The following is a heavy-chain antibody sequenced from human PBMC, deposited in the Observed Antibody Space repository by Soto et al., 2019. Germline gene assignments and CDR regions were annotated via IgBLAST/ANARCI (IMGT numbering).Heavy chain of an antibody. J-gene: IGHJ4*02. CDR2: ISWNSGSI. D-gene: IGHD2-15*01. CDR3: AKGALGYCSGGSCSAMGY. V-gene: IGHV3-9*01. Sequence: GGSLRLSCAASGFTFDDYAMHWVRQAPGKGLEWVSGISWNSGSIGYADSVKGRFTISRDNAKNSLYLQMNSLRAEDTALYYCAKGALGYCSGGSCSAMGYWGQGTLVTVSS. CDR1: GFTFDDYA.